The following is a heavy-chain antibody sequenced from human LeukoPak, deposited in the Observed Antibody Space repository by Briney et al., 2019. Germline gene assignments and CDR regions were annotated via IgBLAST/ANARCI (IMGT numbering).Heavy chain of an antibody. D-gene: IGHD3-22*01. CDR3: ARDNYDSSGYYYSDY. V-gene: IGHV1-69*13. Sequence: SVKVSCKASGGTSSSYAISWVRQAPGQGLEWMGGIIPIFGTANYAQKFQGRVTITADESTSTAYMELSSLRSEDTAVYYCARDNYDSSGYYYSDYWGQGTLVTVSS. CDR2: IIPIFGTA. CDR1: GGTSSSYA. J-gene: IGHJ4*02.